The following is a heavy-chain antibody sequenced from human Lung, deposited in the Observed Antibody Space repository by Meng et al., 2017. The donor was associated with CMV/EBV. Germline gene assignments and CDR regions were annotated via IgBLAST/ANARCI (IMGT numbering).Heavy chain of an antibody. CDR2: ISPRDSDT. CDR3: ARQLTGRLSFVKYNWFDP. V-gene: IGHV5-51*01. J-gene: IGHJ5*02. CDR1: GDSFTNYW. Sequence: SCKVSGDSFTNYWIAWVRQRPGKGLEWMGIISPRDSDTTYSPSFQGQVTISADKSISTAYLQWTSLKASDTAMYYCARQLTGRLSFVKYNWFDPWXQGTXVTVSS. D-gene: IGHD6-6*01.